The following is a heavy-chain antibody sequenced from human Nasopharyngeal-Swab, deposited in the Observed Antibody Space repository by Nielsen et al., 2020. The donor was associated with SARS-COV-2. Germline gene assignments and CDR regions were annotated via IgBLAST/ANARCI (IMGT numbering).Heavy chain of an antibody. CDR2: INSDGSRT. V-gene: IGHV3-74*01. CDR1: GLTFSNYW. D-gene: IGHD7-27*01. CDR3: ARDFDKTGD. J-gene: IGHJ4*02. Sequence: GGSLRLSCAVSGLTFSNYWIHWVRQAPGKGLVWVSRINSDGSRTGYADSVKGRFTISRDNAKNTVYLQMNSLRAEDTAVYYCARDFDKTGDWGQGTLVTASS.